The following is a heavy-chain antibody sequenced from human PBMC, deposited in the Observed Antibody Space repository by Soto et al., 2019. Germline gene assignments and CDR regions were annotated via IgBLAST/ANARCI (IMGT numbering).Heavy chain of an antibody. J-gene: IGHJ3*02. V-gene: IGHV1-3*01. D-gene: IGHD4-17*01. Sequence: QFQLVQSGAEVKKPGASVKVSCKASGYTFTSYAMHWVRQAPGQRLEWMGWINAGNGNTKYSQKFQGRVTITRDTSASTAYMELSSLRSEDTAVYYCARAGDYGDYAAFDIWGQGTMVTVSS. CDR2: INAGNGNT. CDR1: GYTFTSYA. CDR3: ARAGDYGDYAAFDI.